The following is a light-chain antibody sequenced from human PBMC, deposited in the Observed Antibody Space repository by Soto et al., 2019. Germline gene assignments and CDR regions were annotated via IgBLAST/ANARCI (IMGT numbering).Light chain of an antibody. J-gene: IGKJ1*01. CDR1: QSLTSY. V-gene: IGKV3-20*01. CDR2: GAS. Sequence: EIVLTQSPGTLSLSPGERATLFCRASQSLTSYLAWYQHKPGQAPRLLIYGASRRATGIPDRFSGSGSGTDFTLTVTRLEPEDFAIYYCQQYVSSHRTFGQGTRVEIK. CDR3: QQYVSSHRT.